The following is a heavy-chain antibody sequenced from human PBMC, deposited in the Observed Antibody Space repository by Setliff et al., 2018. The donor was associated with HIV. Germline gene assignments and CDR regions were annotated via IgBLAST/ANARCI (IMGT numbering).Heavy chain of an antibody. CDR3: ARERGYCSSNTCYGTDY. Sequence: GESLKISCKGSGYSFTSYWIGWVRQMAGKGLEWMGIIYPGDSEIRYSPSFQGQVTISVDKSISTAYLQWSSLKASDTAMYYCARERGYCSSNTCYGTDYWGQGTLVTVSS. D-gene: IGHD2-2*01. CDR2: IYPGDSEI. J-gene: IGHJ4*02. V-gene: IGHV5-51*01. CDR1: GYSFTSYW.